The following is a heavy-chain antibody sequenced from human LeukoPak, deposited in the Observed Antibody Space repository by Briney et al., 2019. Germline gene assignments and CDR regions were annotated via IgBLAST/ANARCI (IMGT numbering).Heavy chain of an antibody. V-gene: IGHV4-61*01. J-gene: IGHJ4*02. CDR1: GYSISSGYY. CDR3: ARAVSSSWYVY. CDR2: IYYSGST. D-gene: IGHD6-13*01. Sequence: SETLSLTCTVSGYSISSGYYWGWIRQPPGKGLEWIGYIYYSGSTNYNPSLKSRVTISVDTSKNQFSLKLSSVTAADTAVYYCARAVSSSWYVYWGQGTLVTVSS.